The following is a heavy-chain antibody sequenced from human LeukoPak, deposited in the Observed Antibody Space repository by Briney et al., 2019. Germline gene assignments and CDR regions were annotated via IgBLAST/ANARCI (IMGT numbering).Heavy chain of an antibody. CDR2: IRSKAYGGTT. J-gene: IGHJ4*02. V-gene: IGHV3-49*03. CDR1: GFTFGDYA. Sequence: GGSLRLSCTASGFTFGDYAMSWFRQAPGKGLEWVGFIRSKAYGGTTEYAASVKGRFTISRDDSKSIAYLQMNSLKTEETAVYYCTRAPWIQLWTFDYWGQGTLVTVSS. D-gene: IGHD5-18*01. CDR3: TRAPWIQLWTFDY.